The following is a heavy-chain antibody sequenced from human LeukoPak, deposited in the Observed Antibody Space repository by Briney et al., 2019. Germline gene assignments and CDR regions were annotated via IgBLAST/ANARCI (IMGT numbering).Heavy chain of an antibody. CDR1: GFTFSSYS. V-gene: IGHV3-21*01. D-gene: IGHD3-22*01. J-gene: IGHJ4*02. CDR3: ASAVYDSGGYYPPDC. CDR2: ISSSNTYT. Sequence: GGSLRLSCVASGFTFSSYSMNWVRQAPGKGLEWVSSISSSNTYTYYADSVKGRFTISRDNAKNSLYLQMNSLTVEDAAVYYCASAVYDSGGYYPPDCWGQGTLVTVSS.